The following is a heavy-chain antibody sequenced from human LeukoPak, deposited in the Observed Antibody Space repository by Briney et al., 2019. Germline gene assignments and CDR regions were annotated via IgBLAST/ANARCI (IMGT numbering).Heavy chain of an antibody. D-gene: IGHD3-22*01. Sequence: ASVKVSCKASGYTFTSYGIAWVRQAPGQGLQRMGWISANNGDTSYSQKLQGRVTMTTDTSTNTAYMELRSLTSDDTAVYYCARDRRIKYYYDSSGYNLYYFDYWGQGTLVTVSS. CDR3: ARDRRIKYYYDSSGYNLYYFDY. J-gene: IGHJ4*02. CDR1: GYTFTSYG. V-gene: IGHV1-18*01. CDR2: ISANNGDT.